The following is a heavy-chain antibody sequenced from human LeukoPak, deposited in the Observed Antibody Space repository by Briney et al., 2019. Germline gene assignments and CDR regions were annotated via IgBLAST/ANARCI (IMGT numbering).Heavy chain of an antibody. V-gene: IGHV1-8*03. CDR2: MNPNSGNT. CDR1: GYTFTSYD. J-gene: IGHJ3*02. CDR3: AIAAGVPAANDAFDI. D-gene: IGHD2-2*01. Sequence: GASVKVSCKASGYTFTSYDINWVRQATGQGLEWMGWMNPNSGNTGYAQKCQGRVTITRNTSISTAYMELSSLRSEDTAVYYCAIAAGVPAANDAFDIWGQGTMVTVSS.